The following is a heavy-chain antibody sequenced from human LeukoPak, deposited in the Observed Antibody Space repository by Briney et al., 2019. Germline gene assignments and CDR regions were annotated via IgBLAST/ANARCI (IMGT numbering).Heavy chain of an antibody. Sequence: GGSLRLSCAASGFTFSDYYMSWIRQAPGKGLEWVSYISFSGSPTQYADSVKGRFTISRDNAKNSLYLQMNSLRAEDMALYYCAKGYSSSIQYYFDYWGQGTLVTVSS. CDR1: GFTFSDYY. V-gene: IGHV3-11*01. J-gene: IGHJ4*02. CDR2: ISFSGSPT. CDR3: AKGYSSSIQYYFDY. D-gene: IGHD6-13*01.